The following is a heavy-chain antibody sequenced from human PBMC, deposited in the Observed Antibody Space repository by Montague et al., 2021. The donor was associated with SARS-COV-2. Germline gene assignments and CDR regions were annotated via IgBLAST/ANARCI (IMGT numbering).Heavy chain of an antibody. J-gene: IGHJ6*02. D-gene: IGHD2-2*01. CDR2: IYYSGST. CDR1: GGSISSSSYY. V-gene: IGHV4-39*07. CDR3: ARDKAEYIDVVPALPLAYCMDV. Sequence: SETLSLTCTVSGGSISSSSYYWGWIRQPPGKGLEWIGSIYYSGSTYYNPSLKSRVTISVDTSKNQFSLKLSSVTAADTAVYYCARDKAEYIDVVPALPLAYCMDVWGQGTTVTVSS.